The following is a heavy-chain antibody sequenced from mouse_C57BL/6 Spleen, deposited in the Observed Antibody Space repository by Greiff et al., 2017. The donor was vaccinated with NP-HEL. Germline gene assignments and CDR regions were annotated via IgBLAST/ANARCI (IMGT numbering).Heavy chain of an antibody. CDR1: GYAFSSYW. Sequence: QVQLKQSGAELVKPGASVKISCKASGYAFSSYWMNWVKQRPGKGLEWIGQIYPGDGDTNYNGKFKGKATLTADKSSSTAYMQLSSLTSEDSAVYFCARSRDGNYVLYYAMDYWGQGTSVTVSS. D-gene: IGHD2-1*01. CDR2: IYPGDGDT. CDR3: ARSRDGNYVLYYAMDY. V-gene: IGHV1-80*01. J-gene: IGHJ4*01.